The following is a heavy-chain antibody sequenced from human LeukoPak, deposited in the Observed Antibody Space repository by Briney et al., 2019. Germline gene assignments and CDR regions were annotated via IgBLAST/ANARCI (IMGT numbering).Heavy chain of an antibody. CDR1: GFTFHTYA. D-gene: IGHD5-24*01. CDR3: AKPDSVMAATTFDY. J-gene: IGHJ4*02. Sequence: GGSLRLSCAACGFTFHTYAMSWVRQAPGKGPEWVSSISGSGGSTYYADSVKGRFTISRDNSKNTLYLHMNSLRAEDTAVYYCAKPDSVMAATTFDYWGQGTLVTVSS. CDR2: ISGSGGST. V-gene: IGHV3-23*01.